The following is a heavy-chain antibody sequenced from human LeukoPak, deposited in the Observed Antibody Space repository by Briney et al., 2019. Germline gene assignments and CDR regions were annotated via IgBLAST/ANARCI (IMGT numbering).Heavy chain of an antibody. V-gene: IGHV3-23*01. CDR1: GFTLSTNA. D-gene: IGHD1-26*01. CDR2: ISGSGAST. CDR3: AKDVGKWESLHFFDY. J-gene: IGHJ4*02. Sequence: GGSLRLSCLTSGFTLSTNAMSWVRQAPGKGLEWISGISGSGASTYYADSVKGRFTISRDDSRNTLYLQMNSLRGDDTAVYYCAKDVGKWESLHFFDYWGQGTLVTVS.